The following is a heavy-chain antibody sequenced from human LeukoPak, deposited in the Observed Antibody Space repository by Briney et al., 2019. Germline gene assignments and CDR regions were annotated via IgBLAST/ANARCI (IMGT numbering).Heavy chain of an antibody. Sequence: GASVKVSCKASGGTFSSYAISWVRQAPGQGLEWMGGIIPIFGTANYAQKFQGRVTITTDESTSTAYMELSSLRSEDTAVYYCARGGNGYNPLDYWGQGTLVTVTS. D-gene: IGHD5-24*01. J-gene: IGHJ4*02. CDR2: IIPIFGTA. CDR3: ARGGNGYNPLDY. CDR1: GGTFSSYA. V-gene: IGHV1-69*05.